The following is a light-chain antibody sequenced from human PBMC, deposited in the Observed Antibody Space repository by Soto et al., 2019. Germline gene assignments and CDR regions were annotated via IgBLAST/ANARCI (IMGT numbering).Light chain of an antibody. CDR1: SSNIGTGYD. CDR3: QSYDNSLVGSV. V-gene: IGLV1-40*01. CDR2: SNN. Sequence: QSVLTQPPSVSGAPGQRVTIPCTGSSSNIGTGYDVHWYQQLPGTAPKIIIYSNNNRPSGVPDRFSGSKSGTSASLAITGLQPEDEADYYCQSYDNSLVGSVFGTGTRSPS. J-gene: IGLJ1*01.